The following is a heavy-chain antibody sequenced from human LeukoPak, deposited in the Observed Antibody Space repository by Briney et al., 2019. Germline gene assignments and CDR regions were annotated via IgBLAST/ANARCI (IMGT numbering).Heavy chain of an antibody. CDR3: ATIIAAASVGY. D-gene: IGHD6-13*01. CDR2: ISSSSSYI. J-gene: IGHJ4*02. V-gene: IGHV3-21*01. Sequence: GGSLRLSCAASGFTFSSYSMNWVRQAPGKGLEWVSSISSSSSYIYCADSVKGRFTISRDNAKNSLYLQMNSLRAEDTAVYYCATIIAAASVGYWGQGTLVTVSS. CDR1: GFTFSSYS.